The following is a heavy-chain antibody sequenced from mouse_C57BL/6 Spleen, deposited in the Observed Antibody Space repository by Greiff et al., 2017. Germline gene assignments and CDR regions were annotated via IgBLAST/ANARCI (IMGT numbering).Heavy chain of an antibody. CDR2: INPSTGGT. Sequence: EVQLVESGPELVKPGASVKISCKASGYSFTGYYMNWVKQSPEKSLEWIGEINPSTGGTTYNQKFKAKATLTVDKSSSTAYMQLKSLTSEDSAVYYCARRGDGYWFAYWGQGTLVTVSA. J-gene: IGHJ3*01. D-gene: IGHD2-3*01. CDR3: ARRGDGYWFAY. CDR1: GYSFTGYY. V-gene: IGHV1-42*01.